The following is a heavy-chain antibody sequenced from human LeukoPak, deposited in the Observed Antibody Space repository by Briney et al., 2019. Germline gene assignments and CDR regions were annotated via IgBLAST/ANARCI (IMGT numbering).Heavy chain of an antibody. J-gene: IGHJ4*02. D-gene: IGHD5-24*01. Sequence: SETLSLTCAVYGGSFSGYYWSWIRQPPGKGLEWIGEINHSGSTNYNPSLKSRVTISVDTSKNQFSLKLSSVTAADTAVYYCARHRGWLQFGFDYWGQGTLVTVSS. CDR2: INHSGST. V-gene: IGHV4-34*01. CDR3: ARHRGWLQFGFDY. CDR1: GGSFSGYY.